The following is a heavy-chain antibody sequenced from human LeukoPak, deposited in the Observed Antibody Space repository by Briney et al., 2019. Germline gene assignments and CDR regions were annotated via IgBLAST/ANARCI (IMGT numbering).Heavy chain of an antibody. CDR2: IYYSGST. CDR3: ARWLVRGAGLLNWFDP. J-gene: IGHJ5*02. Sequence: SQTLSLTCTVSGGSISSGDYYWSWIRQPPGKGLEWIGYIYYSGSTYYNPSLKSRVTISVDTSKNQLSLKLSSVTAADTAVYYCARWLVRGAGLLNWFDPWGQGTLVTVSS. CDR1: GGSISSGDYY. V-gene: IGHV4-30-4*08. D-gene: IGHD6-19*01.